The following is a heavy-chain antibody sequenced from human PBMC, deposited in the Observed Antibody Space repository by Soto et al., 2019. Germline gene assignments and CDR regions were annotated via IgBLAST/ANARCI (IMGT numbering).Heavy chain of an antibody. J-gene: IGHJ4*02. Sequence: SETLSLTCSVSCASVSSGSFYWSWIRQPPGKGLEWIGFIYNNETFNYNPSLKSRVTLSVDTSKHQFSLKLSSVTAADTAVYYCARVPLRYSSSHNFDSWGQGALVTVSS. CDR2: IYNNETF. D-gene: IGHD6-19*01. CDR1: CASVSSGSFY. CDR3: ARVPLRYSSSHNFDS. V-gene: IGHV4-61*01.